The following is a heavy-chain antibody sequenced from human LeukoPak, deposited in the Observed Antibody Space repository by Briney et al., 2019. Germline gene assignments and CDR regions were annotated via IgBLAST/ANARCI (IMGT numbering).Heavy chain of an antibody. V-gene: IGHV3-15*04. CDR3: ATDVPSPLAQIDY. CDR1: GFTFSNAW. Sequence: GGSLRLSCAASGFTFSNAWMSWVRQAPGKGLEWVARIVVGGTTDYAAPVKGRFTISRDDSMNMLYLQMDSLKTGGTATYYCATDVPSPLAQIDYWGQGTPVTVSS. J-gene: IGHJ4*02. CDR2: IVVGGTT. D-gene: IGHD1-14*01.